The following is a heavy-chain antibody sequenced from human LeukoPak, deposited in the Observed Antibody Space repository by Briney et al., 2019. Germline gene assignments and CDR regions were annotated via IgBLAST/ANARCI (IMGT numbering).Heavy chain of an antibody. D-gene: IGHD5-12*01. V-gene: IGHV3-48*04. CDR2: ISSSGSTI. J-gene: IGHJ6*03. CDR1: GFTFSSYW. CDR3: ARSTGWLLLYYYYYMDV. Sequence: GGSLRLSCAASGFTFSSYWMHWVRQAPGKGLEWVSYISSSGSTIYYADSVKGRFTISRDNAKNSLYLQMNSLRAEDTAVYYCARSTGWLLLYYYYYMDVWGKGTTVTVSS.